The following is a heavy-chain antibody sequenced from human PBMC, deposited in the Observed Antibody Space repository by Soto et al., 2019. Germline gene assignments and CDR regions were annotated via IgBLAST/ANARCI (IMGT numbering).Heavy chain of an antibody. CDR1: GFSLSNARMG. CDR3: ARIERPPGDWNYRGNWFDP. V-gene: IGHV2-26*01. D-gene: IGHD1-7*01. Sequence: QVTLKESGPVLVKPTETLTLTCTVSGFSLSNARMGVSWIRQPPGKALEWLAHIFSNDEKSYSTSLKSRLTISKDNSKSQVVLTMTNMDPVDTATYYCARIERPPGDWNYRGNWFDPWGQGTLVTVSS. J-gene: IGHJ5*02. CDR2: IFSNDEK.